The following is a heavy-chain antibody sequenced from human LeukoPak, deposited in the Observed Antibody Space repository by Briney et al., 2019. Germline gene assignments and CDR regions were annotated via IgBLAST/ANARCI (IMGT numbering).Heavy chain of an antibody. V-gene: IGHV3-23*01. Sequence: DPGGSLRLSCAASRFTFSSYAMSWVRQAPGKGLEWVSAISVSGGSTYYADSVKGRFTISRDNSKNTLYLQMNSLGAEDTALYYCAQDVGGSYVHSDYWGQGTLVTVSS. D-gene: IGHD3-16*01. CDR3: AQDVGGSYVHSDY. J-gene: IGHJ4*02. CDR1: RFTFSSYA. CDR2: ISVSGGST.